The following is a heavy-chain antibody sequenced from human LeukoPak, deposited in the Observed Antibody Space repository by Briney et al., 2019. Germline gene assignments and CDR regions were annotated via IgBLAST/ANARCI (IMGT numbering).Heavy chain of an antibody. D-gene: IGHD6-25*01. V-gene: IGHV3-30*02. CDR2: IRYDGNNK. J-gene: IGHJ4*02. CDR3: AKDRWGAAASFDY. Sequence: GGSLRLSCAASGFPFSDYVMHWVRQAPGKGLEWVAVIRYDGNNKYYADSVKGRFTISRDNSKNMLYLQMNSLGTEDTAVYYCAKDRWGAAASFDYWGQGTLVTVSS. CDR1: GFPFSDYV.